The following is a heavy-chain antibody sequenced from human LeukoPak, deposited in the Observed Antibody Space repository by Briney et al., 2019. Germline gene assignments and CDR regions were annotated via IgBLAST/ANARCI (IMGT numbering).Heavy chain of an antibody. Sequence: ASVNVSCKASGYTFTGYYMHWVRQAPGQGLEWMGWINPNSGGTNYAQKFQGRVTMARDTSISTAYMELSRLRSDDTAVYYCARFAVPAAIKDNWFDPWGQGTLVTVSS. J-gene: IGHJ5*02. CDR2: INPNSGGT. CDR3: ARFAVPAAIKDNWFDP. D-gene: IGHD2-2*01. CDR1: GYTFTGYY. V-gene: IGHV1-2*02.